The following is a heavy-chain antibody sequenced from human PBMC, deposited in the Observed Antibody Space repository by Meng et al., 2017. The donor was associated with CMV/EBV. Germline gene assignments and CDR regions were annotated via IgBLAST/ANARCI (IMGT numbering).Heavy chain of an antibody. CDR1: GFTFSSHA. D-gene: IGHD5-18*01. V-gene: IGHV3-23*01. CDR3: AKRLNTAMVIILIGDFDY. Sequence: GGSLRLSCAASGFTFSSHAMSWVRQAPGKGLEWVSAISGSGGSTYYADSVKGRFTISRDNSKNTLYLQMNSLRAEDTAVYYCAKRLNTAMVIILIGDFDYWGQGTLVTVSS. CDR2: ISGSGGST. J-gene: IGHJ4*02.